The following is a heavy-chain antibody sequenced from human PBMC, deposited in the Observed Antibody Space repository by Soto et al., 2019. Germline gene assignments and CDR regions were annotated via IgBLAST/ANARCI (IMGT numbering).Heavy chain of an antibody. CDR3: CRLYYDSSGYHDY. CDR2: IKSKTDGGTT. V-gene: IGHV3-15*07. J-gene: IGHJ4*02. D-gene: IGHD3-22*01. Sequence: EVQLVESGGGLVKPGGSLRLSCAASGFTFSNAWMNWVRQAPGKGLEWVGRIKSKTDGGTTDYAAPVKGRFTISRDDSKNTLYLQMNSLKTEDTAVYYCCRLYYDSSGYHDYWGQGTLVTVSS. CDR1: GFTFSNAW.